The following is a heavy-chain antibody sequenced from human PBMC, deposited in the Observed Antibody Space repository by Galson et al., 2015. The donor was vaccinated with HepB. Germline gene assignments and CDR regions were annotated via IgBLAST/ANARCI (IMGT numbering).Heavy chain of an antibody. CDR3: ALTPRLVGATWFDP. J-gene: IGHJ5*02. CDR1: GGSISSYY. Sequence: ETLSLTCTVSGGSISSYYWSWIRQPPGKGLEWIGYIYYSGSTNYNPSLKSRVTISVDTSKNQFSLKLCSVTAADTAVYYCALTPRLVGATWFDPWGQGTLVTVSS. V-gene: IGHV4-59*01. D-gene: IGHD1-26*01. CDR2: IYYSGST.